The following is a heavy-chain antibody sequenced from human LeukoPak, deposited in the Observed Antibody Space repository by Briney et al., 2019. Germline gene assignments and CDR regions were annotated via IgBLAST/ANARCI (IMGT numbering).Heavy chain of an antibody. J-gene: IGHJ4*02. CDR3: ARVSGGYSYNFDY. CDR2: IIPILGIA. CDR1: GGTFSSYA. Sequence: SVKVSCKAPGGTFSSYAISWVRQAPGQGLEWMGRIIPILGIANYAQKFQGRVTITADKSTSTAYMELSSLRSEDTAVYYCARVSGGYSYNFDYWGQGTLVTVSS. D-gene: IGHD5-18*01. V-gene: IGHV1-69*04.